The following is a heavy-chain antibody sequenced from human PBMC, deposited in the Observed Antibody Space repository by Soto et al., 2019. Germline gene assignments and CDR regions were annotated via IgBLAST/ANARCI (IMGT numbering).Heavy chain of an antibody. D-gene: IGHD4-17*01. Sequence: ASVKVSCKASGYTFTSYYMHWVRQAPGQGLEWMGIINPSGGSTSYAQKFQGRVTMTRDTSTSTVYMELSSLRSEDTAVYYCARDRVTNYSYYGMDVWGQGTTVTVSS. J-gene: IGHJ6*02. V-gene: IGHV1-46*01. CDR2: INPSGGST. CDR1: GYTFTSYY. CDR3: ARDRVTNYSYYGMDV.